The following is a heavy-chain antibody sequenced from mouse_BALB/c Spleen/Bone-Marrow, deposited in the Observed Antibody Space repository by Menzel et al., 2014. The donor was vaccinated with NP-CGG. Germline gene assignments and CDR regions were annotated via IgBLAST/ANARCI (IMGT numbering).Heavy chain of an antibody. Sequence: QVQLQQSGAELVRPGSSVKISCKASGYAFSVYWMNWVKQRPGQGLEWIGQIYPGDGDTNYNGKFKGRATLTADKSSNTAYMQLSSLTSEDSAVYFCARGGISVDHWGQGTTLTVSS. CDR1: GYAFSVYW. J-gene: IGHJ2*01. V-gene: IGHV1-80*01. CDR3: ARGGISVDH. CDR2: IYPGDGDT.